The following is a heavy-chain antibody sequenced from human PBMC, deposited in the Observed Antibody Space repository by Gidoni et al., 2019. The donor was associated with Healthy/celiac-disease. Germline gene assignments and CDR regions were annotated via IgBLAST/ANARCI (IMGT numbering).Heavy chain of an antibody. CDR2: IYYSGST. CDR3: ARDRGYCSGGSCYYYYGMDV. J-gene: IGHJ6*02. CDR1: GGSISRGDYY. Sequence: QVQLQESGPGLVKPSQTLSLNCTVSGGSISRGDYYWSWIRQPPGKGLEWIGYIYYSGSTYYNPALKSRVTISVDTSKNQFSLKLSSVTAADTAVYYCARDRGYCSGGSCYYYYGMDVWGQGTTVTVSS. V-gene: IGHV4-30-4*01. D-gene: IGHD2-15*01.